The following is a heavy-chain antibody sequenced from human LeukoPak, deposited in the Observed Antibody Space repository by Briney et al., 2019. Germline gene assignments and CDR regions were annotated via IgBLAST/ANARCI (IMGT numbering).Heavy chain of an antibody. D-gene: IGHD1-26*01. Sequence: GGSLRLSCAASGFTFSSHWMHWVRQAPGKGLVWVSRINSDGSNTSYADSVKGRFTISRDNAKNTLYLQMTSLRAEDTAVFYCARVRGSYSSYFFDYWGQGTLVTVSS. V-gene: IGHV3-74*01. J-gene: IGHJ4*02. CDR3: ARVRGSYSSYFFDY. CDR2: INSDGSNT. CDR1: GFTFSSHW.